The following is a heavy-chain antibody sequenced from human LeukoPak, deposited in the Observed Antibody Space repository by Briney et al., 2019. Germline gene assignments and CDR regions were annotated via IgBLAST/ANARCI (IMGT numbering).Heavy chain of an antibody. CDR2: ISAYNGNT. CDR1: GYTFTSYG. Sequence: ASVKVSCKASGYTFTSYGISWVRQAPGQGLEWMGWISAYNGNTNYAQKLQGRVTMTTDTSTSTAYMELRSLRSEDTAVYYCARGGDIVLMVYAIPSSDFDYWGQGTLVTVSS. CDR3: ARGGDIVLMVYAIPSSDFDY. D-gene: IGHD2-8*01. V-gene: IGHV1-18*01. J-gene: IGHJ4*02.